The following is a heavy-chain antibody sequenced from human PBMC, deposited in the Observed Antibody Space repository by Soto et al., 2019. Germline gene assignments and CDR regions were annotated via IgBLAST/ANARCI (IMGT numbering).Heavy chain of an antibody. V-gene: IGHV3-74*03. D-gene: IGHD3-10*01. Sequence: PGWSLILSCAASGFTFSTYWMHWVRQAPGKGLVWVARIKSDGSSTTYADSVKGRFAISRDNAKNTLYLQMNSLRGEDKAVYYCARDYMLRGRESNWFDPWGQGTLVTVS. CDR1: GFTFSTYW. J-gene: IGHJ5*02. CDR2: IKSDGSST. CDR3: ARDYMLRGRESNWFDP.